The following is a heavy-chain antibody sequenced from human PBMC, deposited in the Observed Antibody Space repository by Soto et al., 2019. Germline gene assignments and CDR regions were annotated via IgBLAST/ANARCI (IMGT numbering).Heavy chain of an antibody. CDR2: ISGSGGST. V-gene: IGHV3-23*01. D-gene: IGHD6-6*01. CDR1: GFTFSSYS. Sequence: GGSLRLSGAASGFTFSSYSISWVRQAPWKGLEWVSAISGSGGSTYCEDSVKGRFTISRDNSKNTLYLQMNSLRAEDTAVYYCANDYGSSPYYFDYVGQGTLVTVSS. CDR3: ANDYGSSPYYFDY. J-gene: IGHJ4*02.